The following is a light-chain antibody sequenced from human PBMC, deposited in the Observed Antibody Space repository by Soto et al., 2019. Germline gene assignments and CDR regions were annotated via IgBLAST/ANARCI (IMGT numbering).Light chain of an antibody. CDR3: SSYTSSSTFYV. Sequence: QSVLTQPASVSGSPGQSITISCTGTSSDVGGYNYVSWYQQHPGKAPKLMIYDVSNRPSGVSNRFSGSKSGNTASLTISGLQAEDGADYYCSSYTSSSTFYVFGTGTKVPVL. V-gene: IGLV2-14*01. J-gene: IGLJ1*01. CDR2: DVS. CDR1: SSDVGGYNY.